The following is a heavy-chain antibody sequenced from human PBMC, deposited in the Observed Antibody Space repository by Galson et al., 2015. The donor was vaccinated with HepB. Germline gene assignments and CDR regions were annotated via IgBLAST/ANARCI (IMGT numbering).Heavy chain of an antibody. CDR3: ARGGRAARYYYGMDV. CDR2: ISYDGSNK. J-gene: IGHJ6*02. CDR1: GFTFSSYA. D-gene: IGHD6-6*01. Sequence: SLRLSCAASGFTFSSYAMHWVRQAPGKGLEWVAVISYDGSNKYYADSVKGRFTISRDNSKNTLYLQMNSLRAEDTAVYYCARGGRAARYYYGMDVWGQGTTVTVSS. V-gene: IGHV3-30*04.